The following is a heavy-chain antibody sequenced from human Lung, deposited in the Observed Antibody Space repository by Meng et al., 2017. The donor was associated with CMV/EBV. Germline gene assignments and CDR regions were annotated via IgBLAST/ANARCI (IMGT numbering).Heavy chain of an antibody. V-gene: IGHV3-21*01. D-gene: IGHD3-16*01. J-gene: IGHJ4*02. CDR2: ISSSSSHI. CDR3: ARDWGPVDF. CDR1: GFTFSDYY. Sequence: GESLKISCAASGFTFSDYYMKCVRQAPGKGLEWVSSISSSSSHIYYTDSVKGRFTISRDNAENSLYLQMNSLRAEDTAVYYCARDWGPVDFWGQGTLVTVSS.